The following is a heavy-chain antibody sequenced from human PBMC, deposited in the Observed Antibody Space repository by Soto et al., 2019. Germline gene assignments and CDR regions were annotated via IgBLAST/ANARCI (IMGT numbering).Heavy chain of an antibody. CDR3: ARHIVVVTATSYGMDV. D-gene: IGHD2-21*02. CDR1: RYTFSGLW. J-gene: IGHJ6*02. Sequence: ASAVVSCPASRYTFSGLWLSCVRQTPAQGLEWMGWISAYNGNTNYAQKLQGRVTMTTDTSTSTAYMELRSLRSDDTAVYYCARHIVVVTATSYGMDVWGQGTTVTVSS. V-gene: IGHV1-18*01. CDR2: ISAYNGNT.